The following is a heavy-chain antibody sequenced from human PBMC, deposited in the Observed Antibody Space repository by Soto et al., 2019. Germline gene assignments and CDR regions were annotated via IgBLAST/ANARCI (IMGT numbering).Heavy chain of an antibody. CDR2: INHSGST. CDR3: ARCHRITMVRGIINLDY. V-gene: IGHV4-34*01. Sequence: SETLSLTCAVYGGSFSGYYWSWIRQPPGKGLEWIGEINHSGSTNYNPSLKHRVTISVDTSKNQFTLNLSSVTAADTAVYDCARCHRITMVRGIINLDYWGQGTLVTVSS. J-gene: IGHJ4*02. D-gene: IGHD3-10*01. CDR1: GGSFSGYY.